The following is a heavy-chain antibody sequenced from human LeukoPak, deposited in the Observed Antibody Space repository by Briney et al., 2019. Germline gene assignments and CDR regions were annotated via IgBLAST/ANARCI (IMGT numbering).Heavy chain of an antibody. J-gene: IGHJ5*02. Sequence: SETLSLTCTVSGGSISSYYWSWIRQPAGKGLEWIGRIYTSGSTNYNPSLKSRVTMSVDTSKNQFSLKLSSVTAADTAVYYCARDVYSSSSIEKTFDPWGQGTLVTVSS. CDR3: ARDVYSSSSIEKTFDP. CDR2: IYTSGST. D-gene: IGHD6-13*01. CDR1: GGSISSYY. V-gene: IGHV4-4*07.